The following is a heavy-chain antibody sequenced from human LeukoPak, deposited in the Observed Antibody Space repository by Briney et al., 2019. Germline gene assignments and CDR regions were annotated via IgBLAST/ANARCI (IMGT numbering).Heavy chain of an antibody. V-gene: IGHV1-8*01. CDR3: GVYCSGGSCYSDRPFIDY. CDR1: GYTFTSYD. CDR2: MNPNSGNT. Sequence: ASVKVSCKASGYTFTSYDINWVRQATGQGLEWMGWMNPNSGNTGYAQKFQGRVTMTRNTSISTAYMELSSLRSEDTAVYYCGVYCSGGSCYSDRPFIDYWGQGTLVTVSS. J-gene: IGHJ4*02. D-gene: IGHD2-15*01.